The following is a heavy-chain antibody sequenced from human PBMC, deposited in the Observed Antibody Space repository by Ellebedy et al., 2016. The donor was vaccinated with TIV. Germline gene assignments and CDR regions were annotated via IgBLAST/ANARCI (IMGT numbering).Heavy chain of an antibody. D-gene: IGHD6-13*01. CDR3: ARRGLAAGGTLLYY. J-gene: IGHJ4*02. CDR2: IKQDGSEK. V-gene: IGHV3-7*03. Sequence: PGGSLRLSCAASGFTFRSYWMTWVRQAPGKGLEWVAHIKQDGSEKYYVDSVKGRFTISRDNAENSLYLQMNSLRAEDTAVYYCARRGLAAGGTLLYYWGQGTLVTVSS. CDR1: GFTFRSYW.